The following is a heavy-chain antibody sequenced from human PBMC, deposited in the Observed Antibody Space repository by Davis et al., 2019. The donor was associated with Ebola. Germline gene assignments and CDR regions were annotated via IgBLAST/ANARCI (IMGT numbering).Heavy chain of an antibody. D-gene: IGHD3-10*01. CDR3: ARDHPKSGSYYIPWFDP. CDR1: GYTFTSYY. V-gene: IGHV1-18*04. CDR2: ISAYNGNT. J-gene: IGHJ5*02. Sequence: ASVKVSCKASGYTFTSYYMRWVRQAPGQGLEWMGWISAYNGNTNYAQKLQGRVTMTTDTSTSTTYMELRSLRSDDTAVYYCARDHPKSGSYYIPWFDPWGQGTLVTVSS.